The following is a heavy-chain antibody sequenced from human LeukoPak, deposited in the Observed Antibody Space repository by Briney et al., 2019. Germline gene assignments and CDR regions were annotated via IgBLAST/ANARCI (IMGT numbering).Heavy chain of an antibody. J-gene: IGHJ4*02. CDR2: IYYSGST. CDR1: GGSISSYY. Sequence: SETLSLTCTVSGGSISSYYWSWIRQPPGKGLEWIGYIYYSGSTNYNPSLKSRVTISVDTSKNQFSLKLSSVTAADTAVYYCARESEWPHPGVDYWGQGTLVTVSS. CDR3: ARESEWPHPGVDY. V-gene: IGHV4-59*01. D-gene: IGHD3-3*01.